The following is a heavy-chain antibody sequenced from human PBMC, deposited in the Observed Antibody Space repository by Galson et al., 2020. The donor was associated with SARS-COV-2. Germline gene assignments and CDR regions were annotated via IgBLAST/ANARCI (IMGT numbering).Heavy chain of an antibody. CDR2: ISGSAGNT. CDR1: GFIYSDYA. CDR3: AKNYLNFFDY. J-gene: IGHJ4*02. D-gene: IGHD1-7*01. Sequence: TGGSLRLSCAASGFIYSDYAMSWVRQAPGKGLEWVSPISGSAGNTYYTDSVKGRFTISRDISKNALYLQMNSLRAEDTAVYYCAKNYLNFFDYWGQGALVTVSS. V-gene: IGHV3-23*01.